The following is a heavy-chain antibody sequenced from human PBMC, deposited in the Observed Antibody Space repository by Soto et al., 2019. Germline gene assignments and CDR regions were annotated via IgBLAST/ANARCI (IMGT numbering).Heavy chain of an antibody. CDR1: GYSFTSYW. D-gene: IGHD2-8*01. CDR3: ARQTMDCTNGVCYSPGDY. V-gene: IGHV5-51*01. J-gene: IGHJ4*02. CDR2: IYPGDSDT. Sequence: PGESLKISCKGSGYSFTSYWIGWVRQMPGKGLEWMGIIYPGDSDTRYSPSFQGQVTISADKSISTAYLQWSSLKASDTAMYYCARQTMDCTNGVCYSPGDYWGQGTQVTVPS.